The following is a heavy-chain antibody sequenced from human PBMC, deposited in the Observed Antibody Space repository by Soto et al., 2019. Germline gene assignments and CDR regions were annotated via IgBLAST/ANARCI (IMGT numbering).Heavy chain of an antibody. D-gene: IGHD2-15*01. CDR1: GSTFSSYA. CDR2: VSIGGST. J-gene: IGHJ4*02. Sequence: GGSLRLSCAASGSTFSSYAMGWVRQGPGKGLEWVAVVSIGGSTHYADSVRGRFTISRDDSKNTLSLQMNSLTAEDTAVYFCAKRRGAGGHFDYWGQGALVTVSS. V-gene: IGHV3-23*01. CDR3: AKRRGAGGHFDY.